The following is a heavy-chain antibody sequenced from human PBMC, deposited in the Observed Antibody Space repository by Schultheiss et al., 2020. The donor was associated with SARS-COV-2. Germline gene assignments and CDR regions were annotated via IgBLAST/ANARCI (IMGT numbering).Heavy chain of an antibody. Sequence: SQTLSLTCTVSGGSVSSGSYYWSWIRQPPGKGLEWIGYIYYSGSTNYNPSPKSRVTISVDTSKNQFSLKLSSVTAADTAVYYCARDRRERHVYGMDVWGQGTTVTVAS. CDR1: GGSVSSGSYY. CDR2: IYYSGST. V-gene: IGHV4-61*01. D-gene: IGHD1-26*01. J-gene: IGHJ6*02. CDR3: ARDRRERHVYGMDV.